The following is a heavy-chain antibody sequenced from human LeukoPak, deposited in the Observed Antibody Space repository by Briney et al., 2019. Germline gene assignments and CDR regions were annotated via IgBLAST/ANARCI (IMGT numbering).Heavy chain of an antibody. J-gene: IGHJ3*02. D-gene: IGHD3-10*01. V-gene: IGHV3-9*01. Sequence: PGRSLRLSCAASGFTFDDYAMHWVRQAPGKGLEWGSGISWNSGSIGYADYVKGRFTISRDNAKNSLYLQMNSLRAEDTALYYCAKVRGYYAPSGAFDIWGQGTMVTVSS. CDR3: AKVRGYYAPSGAFDI. CDR1: GFTFDDYA. CDR2: ISWNSGSI.